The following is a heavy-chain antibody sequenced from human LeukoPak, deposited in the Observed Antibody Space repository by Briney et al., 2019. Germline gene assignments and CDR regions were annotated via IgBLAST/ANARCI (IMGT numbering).Heavy chain of an antibody. CDR2: ISYDGSNK. V-gene: IGHV3-30-3*01. D-gene: IGHD4-17*01. CDR3: ARPPSYTTVTTFVRYHFDY. Sequence: GGSLRLSCAASGLTFSSHWMHWVRQAPGKGLEWVAIISYDGSNKYYADSVKGRFTISRDNSKNTLYLQMNSLRAEDTAVYYCARPPSYTTVTTFVRYHFDYWGQGTLVTVSS. J-gene: IGHJ4*02. CDR1: GLTFSSHW.